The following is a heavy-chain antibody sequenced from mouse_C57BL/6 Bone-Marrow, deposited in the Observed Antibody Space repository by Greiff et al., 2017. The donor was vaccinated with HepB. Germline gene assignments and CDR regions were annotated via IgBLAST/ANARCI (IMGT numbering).Heavy chain of an antibody. J-gene: IGHJ2*01. CDR2: INTGGTYT. D-gene: IGHD2-14*01. CDR3: ARDRFDYYFDY. V-gene: IGHV5-6*02. Sequence: DVMLVESGGDLVKPGGSLKLSCVASGFTFSTSGMSWVRQTPDKRLEWVATINTGGTYTYYLDSVKGRFTISKDNARSTLFLQMSSLKSEDTGIYYCARDRFDYYFDYWGQGTTLTVSS. CDR1: GFTFSTSG.